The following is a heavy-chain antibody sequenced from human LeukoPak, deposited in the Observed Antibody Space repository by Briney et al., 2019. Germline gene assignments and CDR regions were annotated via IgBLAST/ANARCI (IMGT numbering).Heavy chain of an antibody. Sequence: SETLSLTCAVSGGSFSGYYWSWIRQPPGKGLEWIGEINHSGSTNYNPSLKSRVTISVDTSKNQFSLKLSSVTAADTAVYYCARDMSYGSGSYDYWGQGTLVTVSS. CDR2: INHSGST. D-gene: IGHD3-10*01. V-gene: IGHV4-34*01. CDR3: ARDMSYGSGSYDY. CDR1: GGSFSGYY. J-gene: IGHJ4*02.